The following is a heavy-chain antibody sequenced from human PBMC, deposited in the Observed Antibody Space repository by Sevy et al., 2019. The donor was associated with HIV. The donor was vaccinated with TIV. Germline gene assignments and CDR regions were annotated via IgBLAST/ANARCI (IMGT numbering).Heavy chain of an antibody. CDR1: GFTFSSYS. V-gene: IGHV3-48*02. D-gene: IGHD3-10*01. Sequence: GWSLRLSCAASGFTFSSYSMNWVRQAPGKGLEWVSYISSSSSTIYYADSVKGRFTISRDNAKNSLYLQMNSLRDEDTAVYYCARGTSIYYYGSGRLFDYWGQGTLVTVSS. CDR3: ARGTSIYYYGSGRLFDY. J-gene: IGHJ4*02. CDR2: ISSSSSTI.